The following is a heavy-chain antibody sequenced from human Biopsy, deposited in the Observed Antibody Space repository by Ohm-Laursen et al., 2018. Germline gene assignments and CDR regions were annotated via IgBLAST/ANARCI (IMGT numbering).Heavy chain of an antibody. CDR3: ARGYCTAINCYMLRSFYFDS. Sequence: SLRLSCSASGFSSKTYWMNWVRQAPGKGLEWVANIRQDGKEKFYVDSVKGQFTISRDNAKNSLYLQMNSLRAEDTGVYYCARGYCTAINCYMLRSFYFDSWGQGAPVTVSS. CDR2: IRQDGKEK. CDR1: GFSSKTYW. V-gene: IGHV3-7*01. J-gene: IGHJ4*02. D-gene: IGHD2-2*02.